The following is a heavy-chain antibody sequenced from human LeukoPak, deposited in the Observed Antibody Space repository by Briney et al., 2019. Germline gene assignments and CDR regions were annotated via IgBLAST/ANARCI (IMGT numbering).Heavy chain of an antibody. CDR2: INHSGST. CDR3: ARGARYYGSGTVGNYYYYMDV. CDR1: GGSFSGYY. Sequence: PSETLSLTCAVYGGSFSGYYWSWIRQPPGKGLEWSGEINHSGSTNYNPSLKSRVTISVDTSKNQFSLKLSSVTASDTAVYYCARGARYYGSGTVGNYYYYMDVWGKGTTVTVSS. D-gene: IGHD3-10*01. J-gene: IGHJ6*03. V-gene: IGHV4-34*01.